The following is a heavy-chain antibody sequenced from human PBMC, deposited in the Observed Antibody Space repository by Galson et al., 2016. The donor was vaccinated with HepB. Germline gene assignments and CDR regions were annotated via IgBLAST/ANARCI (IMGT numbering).Heavy chain of an antibody. Sequence: SVKVSCKASGYTFSTYGVSWVRQAPGQGLEWMGWVSTYDGDRNCAQKLQGRVTMTTDTSTNTAYMELRSLTSDDTAVYYCARDRGYGSDTFDFWGQGTMVTVSS. V-gene: IGHV1-18*01. CDR2: VSTYDGDR. CDR1: GYTFSTYG. J-gene: IGHJ3*01. CDR3: ARDRGYGSDTFDF. D-gene: IGHD5-18*01.